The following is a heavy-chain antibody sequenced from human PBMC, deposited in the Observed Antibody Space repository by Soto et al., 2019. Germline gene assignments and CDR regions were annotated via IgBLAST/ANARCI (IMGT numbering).Heavy chain of an antibody. CDR2: MNPNSGNT. D-gene: IGHD3-3*01. V-gene: IGHV1-8*01. CDR3: ARLNVLRFLEWLLGNYYYMDV. Sequence: VSVKVSCKASGYGFTIYDINWGRQATGQGLEWMGWMNPNSGNTGYAQKFQGRVTMTRNTSISTAYMELSSLRSEDTAVYYCARLNVLRFLEWLLGNYYYMDVWGKGTTVTVSS. CDR1: GYGFTIYD. J-gene: IGHJ6*03.